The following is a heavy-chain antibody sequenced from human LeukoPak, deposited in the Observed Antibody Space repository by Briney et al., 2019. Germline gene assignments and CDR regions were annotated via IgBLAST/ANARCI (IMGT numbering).Heavy chain of an antibody. CDR2: IKDDGSST. CDR3: ARSRIAAVVPFYFGS. V-gene: IGHV3-74*01. Sequence: GGSLRLSCAASGSTFSDYWMHWVRQAPGKGLVWVSRIKDDGSSTAYADSVQGRFTISRDNSKNTLNLQMNSLRPEDTAIYYCARSRIAAVVPFYFGSWGQGALVTVSS. J-gene: IGHJ4*02. D-gene: IGHD6-13*01. CDR1: GSTFSDYW.